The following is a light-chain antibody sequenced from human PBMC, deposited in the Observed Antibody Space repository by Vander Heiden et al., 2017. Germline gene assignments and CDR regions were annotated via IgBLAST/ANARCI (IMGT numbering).Light chain of an antibody. CDR3: QQSYSQNT. Sequence: DIQMTQSPSSLSASVGDRVTITCRASQSISSYLNWYQQKPGKAPKLLIYAASSLQSGVPSRFSGSGSGTDFTLTISRLQPEDFATYYCQQSYSQNTFGQGTKLEIK. J-gene: IGKJ2*01. CDR1: QSISSY. V-gene: IGKV1-39*01. CDR2: AAS.